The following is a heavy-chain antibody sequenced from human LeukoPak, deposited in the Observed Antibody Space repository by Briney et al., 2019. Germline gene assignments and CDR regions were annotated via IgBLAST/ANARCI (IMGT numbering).Heavy chain of an antibody. J-gene: IGHJ5*02. CDR1: GGSITSGNNY. Sequence: SETLSLTCTVSGGSITSGNNYWNWIRQSPGKGLEWIGFIYSGGRTNYNPFLRSRVVISADASKNQISLRVESMTAADMAVYYCVKAPTVAGSYGWFDPWGQGTLVTVSS. D-gene: IGHD5-18*01. CDR3: VKAPTVAGSYGWFDP. V-gene: IGHV4-30-4*01. CDR2: IYSGGRT.